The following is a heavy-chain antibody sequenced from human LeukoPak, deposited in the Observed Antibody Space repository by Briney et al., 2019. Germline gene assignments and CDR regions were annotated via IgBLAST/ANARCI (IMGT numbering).Heavy chain of an antibody. V-gene: IGHV3-23*01. CDR2: TGSST. Sequence: GGSLRLSCAASGFTFSSYAMTWVRQAPGKGLEWVASTGSSTYYADSVKGRFIISRDNSKNALYLQMNSLRAEDTAIYYCAKERAGTTCTGCYMDVWGKGTTVTVSS. CDR3: AKERAGTTCTGCYMDV. J-gene: IGHJ6*03. CDR1: GFTFSSYA. D-gene: IGHD2-2*01.